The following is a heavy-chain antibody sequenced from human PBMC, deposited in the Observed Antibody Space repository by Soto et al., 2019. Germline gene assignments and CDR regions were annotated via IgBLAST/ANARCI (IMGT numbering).Heavy chain of an antibody. D-gene: IGHD3-3*01. CDR3: ARAHDQGFYYYGMDV. Sequence: ASVKVSCKASGGTFSSYAIGWVRQAPGQGLEWMGGIIPMFGTAKYAQKFQGRVTITADESTTTAYMELSSLRFEDTAVYYCARAHDQGFYYYGMDVWGQGTTVTVSS. CDR1: GGTFSSYA. V-gene: IGHV1-69*13. J-gene: IGHJ6*02. CDR2: IIPMFGTA.